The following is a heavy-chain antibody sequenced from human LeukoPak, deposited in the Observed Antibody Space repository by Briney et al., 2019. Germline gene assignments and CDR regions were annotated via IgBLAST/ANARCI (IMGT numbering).Heavy chain of an antibody. V-gene: IGHV4-38-2*02. D-gene: IGHD3-10*01. Sequence: PSETLSLTCTVSGYSISSGYYWGWIRQPPGKGLEWIGSIYHSGSTYYNPSLKSRVTISVDTSKNQFSLKLSSVTAADTAVYYCARHGFGESHDAFDIWGQGTMVTVSS. CDR3: ARHGFGESHDAFDI. CDR2: IYHSGST. CDR1: GYSISSGYY. J-gene: IGHJ3*02.